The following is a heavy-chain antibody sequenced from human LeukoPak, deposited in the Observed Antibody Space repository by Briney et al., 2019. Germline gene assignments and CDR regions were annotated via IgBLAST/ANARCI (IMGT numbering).Heavy chain of an antibody. J-gene: IGHJ4*02. Sequence: PGGSLRLSCAASGFTFSDHYIDWVRQAPGKGLEWVARTRNKVNSYTTAYAAYETGRFTVSRNDSSNSVYLQMNSLKIEDTAVYYCARSMYGEGRRIIDFDYWGQGSLLTVSS. D-gene: IGHD4/OR15-4a*01. CDR1: GFTFSDHY. V-gene: IGHV3-72*01. CDR3: ARSMYGEGRRIIDFDY. CDR2: TRNKVNSYTT.